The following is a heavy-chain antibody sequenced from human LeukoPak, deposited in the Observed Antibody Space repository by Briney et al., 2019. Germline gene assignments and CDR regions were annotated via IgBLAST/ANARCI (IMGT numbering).Heavy chain of an antibody. J-gene: IGHJ4*02. CDR2: NYPGNSDT. V-gene: IGHV5-51*01. Sequence: GESLQISCKGSGYSFTSYWIGWVCQMPGKGLEWMGINYPGNSDTRYSPSFQGQVTISADKSISTAYLQWSSLKASDTAMYYCARQYDSSVDYWGQGTLVTVSS. D-gene: IGHD3-22*01. CDR3: ARQYDSSVDY. CDR1: GYSFTSYW.